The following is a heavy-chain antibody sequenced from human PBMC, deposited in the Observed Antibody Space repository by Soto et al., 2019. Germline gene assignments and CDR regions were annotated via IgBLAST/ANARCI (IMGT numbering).Heavy chain of an antibody. CDR2: IYHSGST. J-gene: IGHJ4*02. V-gene: IGHV4-4*02. CDR3: ARSVDPTTVTLLGYYFDY. D-gene: IGHD4-17*01. CDR1: GGSISGSNW. Sequence: QVQLQESGPGLVKPSGTLSLTCAVSGGSISGSNWWSWVRQPPGKGLEWIGEIYHSGSTNYNPSLKCRVTISVDKSKNQFSLKLSSVTAADTAVYYCARSVDPTTVTLLGYYFDYWGQGTLVTVSS.